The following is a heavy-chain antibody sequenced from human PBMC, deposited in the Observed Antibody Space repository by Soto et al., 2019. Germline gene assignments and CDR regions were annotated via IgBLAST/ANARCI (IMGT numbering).Heavy chain of an antibody. D-gene: IGHD3-22*01. CDR1: EGTFRSFA. V-gene: IGHV3-23*01. Sequence: TGGPQRLSCAASEGTFRSFARSWVRQAPGKGLEWASSISYRGGSTYYYADSVKGRFTISRDNSKNTLYLQMNSLRAEDTAVYYCAKVTAMIVDVMDVWGQGTTVTVSS. J-gene: IGHJ6*02. CDR3: AKVTAMIVDVMDV. CDR2: ISYRGGST.